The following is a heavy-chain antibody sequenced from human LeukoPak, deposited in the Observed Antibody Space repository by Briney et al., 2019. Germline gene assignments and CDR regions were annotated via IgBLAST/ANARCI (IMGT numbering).Heavy chain of an antibody. Sequence: PGGSLRLSCAASEFTFSSYGMHWVRQAPGKGLEWVAVISYDGSNKYYADSVKGRFTISRDNSKNTLYLQMNSLRAEDTAIYYCASTFPYCDDGTCALGGQGTLVTVSS. CDR3: ASTFPYCDDGTCAL. CDR2: ISYDGSNK. J-gene: IGHJ4*02. CDR1: EFTFSSYG. V-gene: IGHV3-30*03. D-gene: IGHD2-15*01.